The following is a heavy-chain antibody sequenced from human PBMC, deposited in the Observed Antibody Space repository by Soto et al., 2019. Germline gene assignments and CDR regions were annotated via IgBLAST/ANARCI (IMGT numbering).Heavy chain of an antibody. Sequence: QVPLVQSGAEVKKPGSSVKVSCKASGGTFSSYAISWVRQAPGQGLEWMGGIIPIFGTANYAQKFQGRVTITADESTSTAYMELSSLRSEDTAVYYCARAAYYYGSGSRTWGMDVWGQGTTVTVSS. CDR2: IIPIFGTA. V-gene: IGHV1-69*01. CDR1: GGTFSSYA. CDR3: ARAAYYYGSGSRTWGMDV. D-gene: IGHD3-10*01. J-gene: IGHJ6*02.